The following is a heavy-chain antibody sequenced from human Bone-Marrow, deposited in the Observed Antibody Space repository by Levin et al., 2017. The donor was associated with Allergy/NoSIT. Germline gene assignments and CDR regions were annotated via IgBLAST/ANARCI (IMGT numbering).Heavy chain of an antibody. V-gene: IGHV3-33*01. CDR1: GFAFRSYG. J-gene: IGHJ4*02. CDR3: ARTLPLGLDH. D-gene: IGHD3/OR15-3a*01. Sequence: GESLKISCAASGFAFRSYGMHWVRQAPGKGLEWLAVIWYDGNKKEYADSVKGRFTISRDNYRNTLYLEVNNLRPEDTAVYYCARTLPLGLDHWGQGTVVTVSS. CDR2: IWYDGNKK.